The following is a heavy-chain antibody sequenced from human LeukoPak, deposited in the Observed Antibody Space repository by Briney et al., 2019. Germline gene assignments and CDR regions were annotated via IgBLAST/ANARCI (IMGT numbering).Heavy chain of an antibody. CDR1: GGSISSYY. CDR2: IYDSGST. D-gene: IGHD1/OR15-1a*01. J-gene: IGHJ3*02. CDR3: ARNKGPNDAFDI. Sequence: SETLSLTCTVSGGSISSYYWSWIRQPPGKGLEWIGYIYDSGSTNYNPSLKSRVTISVDTSKNQFSLKLSSVTAADTAVYYCARNKGPNDAFDIWGQGTMVTVSS. V-gene: IGHV4-59*01.